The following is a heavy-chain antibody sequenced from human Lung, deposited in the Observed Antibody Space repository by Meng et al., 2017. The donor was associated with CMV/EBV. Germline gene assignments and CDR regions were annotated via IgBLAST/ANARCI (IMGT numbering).Heavy chain of an antibody. Sequence: ESXKISXAASGFTFSSYSMNCVRQAPGKGLEWVSSISSSSSYIYYADSVKGRFTISRDNAKNSLYLQMNSLRAEDTAVYYCARDNSYGDEYYFDYWGRGXLVTVSS. D-gene: IGHD5-18*01. CDR3: ARDNSYGDEYYFDY. J-gene: IGHJ4*02. V-gene: IGHV3-21*01. CDR1: GFTFSSYS. CDR2: ISSSSSYI.